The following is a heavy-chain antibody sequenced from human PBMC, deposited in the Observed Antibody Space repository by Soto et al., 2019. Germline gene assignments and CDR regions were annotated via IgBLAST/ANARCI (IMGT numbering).Heavy chain of an antibody. CDR1: GFTFSSYA. Sequence: GGSLRLSCAASGFTFSSYAMSWVRQAPGNGLEWVANINPDGSQKWYVDSVKGRFTISRDNSKNTLYLQMNSLRAEDTAVYYCARDGHGEDIVSYYGMDVWGQGTTVTVSS. J-gene: IGHJ6*02. CDR2: INPDGSQK. D-gene: IGHD2-15*01. V-gene: IGHV3-7*01. CDR3: ARDGHGEDIVSYYGMDV.